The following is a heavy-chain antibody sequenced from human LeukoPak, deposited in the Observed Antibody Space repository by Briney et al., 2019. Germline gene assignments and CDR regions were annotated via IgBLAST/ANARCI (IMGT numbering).Heavy chain of an antibody. Sequence: PGGSLRLSCAASGFTFSSYWMSWVRQAPGKGLEWVANIKQDGSEKYYVDSVKGRFAISRDNAKNSLYLQMNSLRAEDTAVYYCARERGRAGIVGILTGLDAFDIWGQGTMVTVSS. D-gene: IGHD3-9*01. CDR1: GFTFSSYW. CDR2: IKQDGSEK. J-gene: IGHJ3*02. CDR3: ARERGRAGIVGILTGLDAFDI. V-gene: IGHV3-7*01.